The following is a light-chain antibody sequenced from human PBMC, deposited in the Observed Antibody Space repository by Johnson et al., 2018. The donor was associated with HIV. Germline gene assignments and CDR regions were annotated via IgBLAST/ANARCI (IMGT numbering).Light chain of an antibody. V-gene: IGLV1-51*02. CDR1: SSNVGSSF. J-gene: IGLJ1*01. CDR2: ENN. CDR3: GTWDSSLSAGV. Sequence: QSVLTQPPSVSAAPGQKVTISCSGSSSNVGSSFVSWYQQLPGTAPKLLIYENNKRPSGIPDRFSGSKSGTSATLGITGLQTGDEADYYCGTWDSSLSAGVFGTGTKVTVL.